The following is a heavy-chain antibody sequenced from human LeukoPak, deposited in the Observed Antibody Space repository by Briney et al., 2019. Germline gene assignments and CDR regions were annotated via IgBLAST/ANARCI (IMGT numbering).Heavy chain of an antibody. CDR1: GFTFSSFG. CDR2: TWYDGRNT. J-gene: IGHJ6*03. V-gene: IGHV3-33*06. CDR3: AKGYCSSTSCYYYYYYMDV. D-gene: IGHD2-2*01. Sequence: GGSLRLSCVASGFTFSSFGMHWVRQAPGKGLEWVAVTWYDGRNTNYADSVKGRFTISRDNSKNTLDLQMNSLRAEDTAVYYCAKGYCSSTSCYYYYYYMDVWGKGTTVTVSS.